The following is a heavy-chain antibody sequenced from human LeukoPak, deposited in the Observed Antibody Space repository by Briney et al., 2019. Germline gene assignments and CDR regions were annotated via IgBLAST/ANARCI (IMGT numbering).Heavy chain of an antibody. J-gene: IGHJ4*02. D-gene: IGHD3-22*01. CDR3: ARVGKTYYYDSSGYPDY. Sequence: SETLSLTCTVSGGSISSYYWSWIRQPAGKGLEWIGRIYTSGSTNYNPSLKSRVTMSVDTSKNQFSLKLSSVTAADTAVYYCARVGKTYYYDSSGYPDYWGQGTLVTVSS. CDR2: IYTSGST. CDR1: GGSISSYY. V-gene: IGHV4-4*07.